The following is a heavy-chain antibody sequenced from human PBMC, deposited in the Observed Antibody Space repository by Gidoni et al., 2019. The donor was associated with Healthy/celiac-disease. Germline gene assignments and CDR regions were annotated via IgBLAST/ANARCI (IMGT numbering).Heavy chain of an antibody. J-gene: IGHJ4*02. V-gene: IGHV3-7*03. CDR2: IKQDGSEK. CDR3: ARGIAAGRDY. CDR1: GFTFRSYW. D-gene: IGHD6-13*01. Sequence: EVQLVASGGGLVQPGGSLRLSRGPPGFTFRSYWMSWVRQAPGKGLEWVANIKQDGSEKYYVDAVKGRFTISRDNAKNSLYLQMNSLRAEDTAVYYCARGIAAGRDYWGQGTLVTVSS.